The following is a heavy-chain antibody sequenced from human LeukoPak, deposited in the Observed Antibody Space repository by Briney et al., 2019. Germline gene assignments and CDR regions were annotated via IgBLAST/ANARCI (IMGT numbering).Heavy chain of an antibody. V-gene: IGHV3-74*01. D-gene: IGHD2-2*02. CDR3: ARDLYPRIPYAFDI. CDR2: ISSDGSST. Sequence: GGSLRLSCAASGFTFSSYWMHWVRQAPGKGLVWVSRISSDGSSTSYADSVKGRFTISRDNAKNTLYLQMNSLRAEDTAVYYCARDLYPRIPYAFDIWGQGTMVT. CDR1: GFTFSSYW. J-gene: IGHJ3*02.